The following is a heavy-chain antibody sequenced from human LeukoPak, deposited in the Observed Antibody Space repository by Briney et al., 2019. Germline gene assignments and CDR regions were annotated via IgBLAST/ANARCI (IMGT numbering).Heavy chain of an antibody. Sequence: GGSLRLSCAVSGFTFSSYSMNWVRQAPGKGLEWVSSISSSNSYIYYADSVKGRFTISRDNAKNSLYLQMNSLRAEDTAVYYCAPGDYGGNFGSGYFDYWGQGTLVTVSS. V-gene: IGHV3-21*01. J-gene: IGHJ4*02. CDR2: ISSSNSYI. CDR3: APGDYGGNFGSGYFDY. D-gene: IGHD4-23*01. CDR1: GFTFSSYS.